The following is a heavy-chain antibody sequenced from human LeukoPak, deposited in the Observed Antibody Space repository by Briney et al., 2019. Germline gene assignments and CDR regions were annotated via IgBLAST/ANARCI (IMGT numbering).Heavy chain of an antibody. Sequence: ASVKLSCKASGYTFTSYGISWGRQGPGQGLEWMGWISAYNGNTNYAQKLQGRVTMTTDTSTSTAYMELRSLRSDDTAVYYCARDRYCSGGSCYWFDPWGQGTLVTVSS. CDR1: GYTFTSYG. CDR2: ISAYNGNT. J-gene: IGHJ5*02. V-gene: IGHV1-18*01. CDR3: ARDRYCSGGSCYWFDP. D-gene: IGHD2-15*01.